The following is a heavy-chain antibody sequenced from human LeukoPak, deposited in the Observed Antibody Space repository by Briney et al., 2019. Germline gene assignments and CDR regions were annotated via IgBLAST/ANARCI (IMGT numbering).Heavy chain of an antibody. D-gene: IGHD5-18*01. V-gene: IGHV3-30*04. Sequence: GGSLRLSCATSGFTFSSSTMRWVRQAPGKGLEGVAFITCDGSNTYYSDSVEGRFNISRDDSKNTVYLQMNSLRAEDTAVYYCAGSSSTARSYFDYWGQGIRVSVSS. J-gene: IGHJ4*02. CDR3: AGSSSTARSYFDY. CDR2: ITCDGSNT. CDR1: GFTFSSST.